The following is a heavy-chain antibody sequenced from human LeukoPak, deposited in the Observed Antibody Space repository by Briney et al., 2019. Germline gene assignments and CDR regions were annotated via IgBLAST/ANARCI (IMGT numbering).Heavy chain of an antibody. J-gene: IGHJ4*02. CDR1: GYTFTSYY. D-gene: IGHD1-26*01. V-gene: IGHV1-46*01. CDR2: INPSGGST. Sequence: GASVKVSCKASGYTFTSYYMHWVRQAPGQGLEWMGIINPSGGSTSYAQKFQGRVTMTRDMSTSTVYMELSSLRSDDTAVYYCAREPSESFIDYWGQGTLVTVSS. CDR3: AREPSESFIDY.